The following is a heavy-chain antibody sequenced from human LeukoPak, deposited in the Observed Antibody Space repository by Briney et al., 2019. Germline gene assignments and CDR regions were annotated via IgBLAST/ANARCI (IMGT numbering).Heavy chain of an antibody. J-gene: IGHJ4*02. V-gene: IGHV4-4*07. CDR2: IYTSGST. CDR1: GGSISSYY. D-gene: IGHD6-13*01. CDR3: AGLPAAARSGVY. Sequence: SETLSLTCTVSGGSISSYYWSWIRQPAGKGLEWIGRIYTSGSTNYNPSLKSRVTMSVDTSKNQFSLKLSSVTAADTAVYYCAGLPAAARSGVYWGQGTLVTASS.